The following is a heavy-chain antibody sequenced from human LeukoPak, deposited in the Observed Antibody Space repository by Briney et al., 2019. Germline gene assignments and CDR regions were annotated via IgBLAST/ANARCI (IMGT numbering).Heavy chain of an antibody. D-gene: IGHD3-10*01. Sequence: ASVKVSCKASGYTFTSYDMNWVRQATGQGPEWMGWMNPNSGNTGYAQNFQGRVTMTRNTSISTAYMELSSLRSEDTAVYYCARGHRLGYYASGSYYTFDPWGQGTLVTVSS. J-gene: IGHJ5*02. CDR1: GYTFTSYD. CDR3: ARGHRLGYYASGSYYTFDP. CDR2: MNPNSGNT. V-gene: IGHV1-8*01.